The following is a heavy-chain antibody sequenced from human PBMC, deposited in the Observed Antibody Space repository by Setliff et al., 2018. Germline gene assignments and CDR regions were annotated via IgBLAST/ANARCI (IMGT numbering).Heavy chain of an antibody. CDR1: GGPISSGGYY. CDR3: ARRYNFWSGYLDY. Sequence: SETLSLTCTVSGGPISSGGYYWSWIRQHPGKGLEWIGYIYHSGSTYYNPSLKSRVTISVDTSKNQFFLKLISVTAAATAVYYCARRYNFWSGYLDYWGQGTLVTVSS. V-gene: IGHV4-31*03. CDR2: IYHSGST. D-gene: IGHD3-3*01. J-gene: IGHJ4*02.